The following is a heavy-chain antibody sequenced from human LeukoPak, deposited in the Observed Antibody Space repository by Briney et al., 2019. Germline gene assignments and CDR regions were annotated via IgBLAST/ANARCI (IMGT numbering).Heavy chain of an antibody. CDR2: VYYRGST. V-gene: IGHV4-61*08. J-gene: IGHJ1*01. CDR3: AISYSSSWFGLEYFQH. CDR1: GGSISSGGYS. Sequence: SETLSLTCAVSGGSISSGGYSWSWIRQPPGKGLGWIGYVYYRGSTNYNPSLKSRVTISGDTSKNQFSLKLSSVTAADTAVYYCAISYSSSWFGLEYFQHWGQGTLVTVSS. D-gene: IGHD6-13*01.